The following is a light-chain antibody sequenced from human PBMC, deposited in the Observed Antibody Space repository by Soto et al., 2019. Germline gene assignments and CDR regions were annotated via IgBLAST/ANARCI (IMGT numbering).Light chain of an antibody. V-gene: IGKV3-20*01. CDR2: GAS. CDR3: QQDNNWPPLT. Sequence: EIVLTQSPDTLSLSPGERATLSCRASQSVSSDYLVWYQQKPGQAPRLLIYGASRRATGIPDRFSGSGSGTDFILTISRLEPEDFAVYYCQQDNNWPPLTFGGGTKVEIK. J-gene: IGKJ4*01. CDR1: QSVSSDY.